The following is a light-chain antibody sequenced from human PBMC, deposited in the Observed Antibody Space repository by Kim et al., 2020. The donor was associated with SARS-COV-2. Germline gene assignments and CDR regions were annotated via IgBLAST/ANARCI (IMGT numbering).Light chain of an antibody. J-gene: IGLJ3*02. CDR2: GRN. CDR3: NSRDSSGHHGV. Sequence: FGQAVRIRCQVARVINYFVAWYQQNPRQAPVLVMYGRNNRASGIANRFSGSRSGDTASLIITGAQAEDEADYYCNSRDSSGHHGVFGGGTQLTVL. CDR1: RVINYF. V-gene: IGLV3-19*01.